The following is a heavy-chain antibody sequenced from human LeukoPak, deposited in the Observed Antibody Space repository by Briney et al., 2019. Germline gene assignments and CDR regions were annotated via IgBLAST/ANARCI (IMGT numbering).Heavy chain of an antibody. CDR2: SNSDGSST. CDR3: ARDYFSARYCSGGTCYPTTFQN. CDR1: GFTFTTYW. Sequence: GGSLRLSCAASGFTFTTYWMHWVRQVPGKGLVWVSRSNSDGSSTSYADSVKGRFTISRDNAKNTVYLQMNSLGAEDTAVYYCARDYFSARYCSGGTCYPTTFQNWGQGTLVTVSS. D-gene: IGHD2-15*01. J-gene: IGHJ4*02. V-gene: IGHV3-74*01.